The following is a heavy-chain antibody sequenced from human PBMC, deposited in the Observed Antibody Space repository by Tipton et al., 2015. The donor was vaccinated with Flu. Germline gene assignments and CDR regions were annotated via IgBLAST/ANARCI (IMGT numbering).Heavy chain of an antibody. D-gene: IGHD6-13*01. Sequence: SLRLSCAASGFTFSTYWMSWVRQAPGKGLEWVANIKEDGSEKYYVDSVKGRFTISRDNAKNSLYLQMNSLRAEDTAVYYCARGGSSWYYLMDYCGQGTLVTVSS. CDR3: ARGGSSWYYLMDY. CDR2: IKEDGSEK. V-gene: IGHV3-7*01. CDR1: GFTFSTYW. J-gene: IGHJ4*02.